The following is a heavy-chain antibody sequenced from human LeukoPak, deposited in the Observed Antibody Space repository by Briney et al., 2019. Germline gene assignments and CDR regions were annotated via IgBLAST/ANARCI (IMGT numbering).Heavy chain of an antibody. D-gene: IGHD1-26*01. CDR2: IDIDGNT. CDR3: ARDMSYNLDY. J-gene: IGHJ4*02. CDR1: GFTFRNSY. Sequence: PGGSLRLSCAASGFTFRNSYIHWVRQAPGKGLVWVSRIDIDGNTIYADPVKGRFTISRDNAKSTLYLQMNSLRPDDTAVYYCARDMSYNLDYWGQGTLVTVSP. V-gene: IGHV3-74*01.